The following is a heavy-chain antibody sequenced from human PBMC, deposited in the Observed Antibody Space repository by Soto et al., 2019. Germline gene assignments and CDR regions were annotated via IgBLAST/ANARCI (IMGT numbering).Heavy chain of an antibody. CDR1: GGSISSCDYY. Sequence: SLTCTVSGGSISSCDYYWSWIRQPPGKGLEWIGYIYYSGSTYYNPSLKSRVTISVDTSKNQFSLKLSSVTAADTAVYYCARVRDMITFGGVIVSPGWFDPWGQGTLVTVSS. V-gene: IGHV4-30-4*01. D-gene: IGHD3-16*02. CDR2: IYYSGST. J-gene: IGHJ5*02. CDR3: ARVRDMITFGGVIVSPGWFDP.